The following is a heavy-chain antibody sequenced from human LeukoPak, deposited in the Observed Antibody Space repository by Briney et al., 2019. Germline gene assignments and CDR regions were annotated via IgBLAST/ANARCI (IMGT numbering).Heavy chain of an antibody. CDR3: ARDRRGWFDP. CDR1: GGSISSYY. CDR2: IYYSGST. Sequence: SETLSLTCTVSGGSISSYYWSWIRQPPGEGLEWIGYIYYSGSTNYNPSLKSRVTISVDTSKNQFSLKLSSVTAADTAVYYCARDRRGWFDPWGQGTLVTVSS. J-gene: IGHJ5*02. V-gene: IGHV4-59*01.